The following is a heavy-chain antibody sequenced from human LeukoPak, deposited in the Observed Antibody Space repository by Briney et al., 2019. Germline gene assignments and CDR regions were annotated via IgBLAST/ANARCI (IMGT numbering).Heavy chain of an antibody. D-gene: IGHD3-10*01. CDR3: ARDRRGEYYFDY. V-gene: IGHV3-23*01. CDR1: GFTFSNYW. Sequence: GSLRLSCAASGFTFSNYWMAWVRQAPGKGLEWVSGISGSGDSTYSAGSVKGQFTISRDNSKNMLYLQMNSLRADDTAVYYCARDRRGEYYFDYWGQGTLVTVSS. J-gene: IGHJ4*02. CDR2: ISGSGDST.